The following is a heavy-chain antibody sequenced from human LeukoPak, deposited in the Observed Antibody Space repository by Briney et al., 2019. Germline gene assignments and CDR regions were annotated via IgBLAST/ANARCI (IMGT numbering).Heavy chain of an antibody. Sequence: GGSLRLSCAASGFTFNTYGMHWVRRAPGKGLEWVAVTSYDGSNRYYADSVRGRFTISRDNAKNSLSLQMNSLRADDAAVYYCARASSKQLAGYLPDGFDIWGQGTMVTVSS. J-gene: IGHJ3*02. CDR3: ARASSKQLAGYLPDGFDI. CDR2: TSYDGSNR. CDR1: GFTFNTYG. D-gene: IGHD3-9*01. V-gene: IGHV3-30*03.